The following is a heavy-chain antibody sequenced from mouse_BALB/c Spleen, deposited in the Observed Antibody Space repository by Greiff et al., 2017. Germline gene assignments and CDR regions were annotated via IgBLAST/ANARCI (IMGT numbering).Heavy chain of an antibody. D-gene: IGHD2-3*01. CDR1: GFTFSSYT. J-gene: IGHJ2*01. V-gene: IGHV5-12-2*01. CDR2: ISNGGGST. Sequence: EVQLQQSGGGLVQPGGSLKLSCAASGFTFSSYTMSWVRQTPEKRLEWVAYISNGGGSTYYPDTVKGRFTISRDNAKNTLYLQMSSLKSEDTAMYYCARHGDDGYEYYFDYWGQGTTLTVSS. CDR3: ARHGDDGYEYYFDY.